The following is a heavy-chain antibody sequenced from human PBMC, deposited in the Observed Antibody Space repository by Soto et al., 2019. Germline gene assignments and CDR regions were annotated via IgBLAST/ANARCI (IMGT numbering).Heavy chain of an antibody. Sequence: VQLLQSGGDLVQPGASLRLSCVASGFILNNYALSWVRQAPGKGLEWVSTIGGTDDESDDVPWYEDTVNGRVNISMDSSANTMILHMDNLRAEDSALYYCVKGGRNWGAFDFWGQGTTVVVSS. CDR1: GFILNNYA. CDR3: VKGGRNWGAFDF. V-gene: IGHV3-23*01. CDR2: IGGTDDESDDVP. J-gene: IGHJ3*01. D-gene: IGHD7-27*01.